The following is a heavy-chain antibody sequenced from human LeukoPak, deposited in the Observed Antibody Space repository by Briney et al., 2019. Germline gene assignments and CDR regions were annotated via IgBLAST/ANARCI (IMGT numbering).Heavy chain of an antibody. V-gene: IGHV4-39*07. CDR3: ARGRPMGIRGVIITVDP. CDR2: INHSGST. Sequence: SETLSLTCTVSGGSISSSSYYWGWIRQPPGKGLEWIGEINHSGSTNYNPSLKSRVTISVDTSKNQFSLKLSSVTAADTAVYYCARGRPMGIRGVIITVDPWGQGTLVTVSS. CDR1: GGSISSSSYY. J-gene: IGHJ5*02. D-gene: IGHD3-10*01.